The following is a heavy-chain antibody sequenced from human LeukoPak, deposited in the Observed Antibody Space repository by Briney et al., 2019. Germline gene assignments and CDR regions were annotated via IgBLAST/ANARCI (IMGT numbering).Heavy chain of an antibody. CDR3: VRVGYDSSGAFDY. Sequence: PGGSLRLSCAASRFTFSSYWMHWVRQAPGKGLVWVSRIKSDGSSTTYADSVKGRFTISRDNAKNTLYLQMNSLRAEDTAVYYCVRVGYDSSGAFDYWGQGILVTVSS. D-gene: IGHD3-22*01. V-gene: IGHV3-74*03. CDR1: RFTFSSYW. J-gene: IGHJ4*02. CDR2: IKSDGSST.